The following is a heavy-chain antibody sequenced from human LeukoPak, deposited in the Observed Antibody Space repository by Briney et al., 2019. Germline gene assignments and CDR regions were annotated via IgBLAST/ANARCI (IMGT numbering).Heavy chain of an antibody. CDR3: ARVPVFEHVDY. J-gene: IGHJ4*02. D-gene: IGHD1-14*01. V-gene: IGHV4-31*02. CDR2: IYYSGST. Sequence: WXRQXPXXGXEXIGYIYYSGSTYYNPSLKSRVTISVDTSKNQFSLKLSSVTAADTAVYYCARVPVFEHVDYWGQGTLVTVSS.